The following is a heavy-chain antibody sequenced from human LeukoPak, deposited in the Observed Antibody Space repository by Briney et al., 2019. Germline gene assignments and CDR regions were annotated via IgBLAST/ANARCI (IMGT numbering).Heavy chain of an antibody. D-gene: IGHD4-17*01. V-gene: IGHV3-30*18. Sequence: PGGSLRLSCAASGFTFSSYGMHWVRQAPGKGLEWVAVISYDGSNKYYADSVKGRFTISRDNSKNTLYLQMSSLRAEDTAVYYCAKGASMTTVTTPDYWGQGTLVTVSS. CDR3: AKGASMTTVTTPDY. J-gene: IGHJ4*02. CDR2: ISYDGSNK. CDR1: GFTFSSYG.